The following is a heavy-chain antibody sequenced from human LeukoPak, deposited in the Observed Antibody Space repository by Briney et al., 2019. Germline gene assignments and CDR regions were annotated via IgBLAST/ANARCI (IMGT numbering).Heavy chain of an antibody. CDR3: SWSGEAD. CDR1: GFTFSSYS. CDR2: ISSSSSYI. Sequence: GGSLRLSCAASGFTFSSYSMNWVRQAPGKGLEWVSSISSSSSYIYHADSVKGRFTISRDNAKNSLYLQMNSLRVEDTAVYYCSWSGEADWGQGTLVTVSS. V-gene: IGHV3-21*01. D-gene: IGHD3-3*01. J-gene: IGHJ4*02.